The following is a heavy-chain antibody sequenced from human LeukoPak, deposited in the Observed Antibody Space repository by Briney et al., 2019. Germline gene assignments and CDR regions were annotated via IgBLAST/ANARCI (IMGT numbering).Heavy chain of an antibody. V-gene: IGHV3-23*01. CDR2: ISGSGATT. D-gene: IGHD3-3*01. CDR1: GFTFSNHA. J-gene: IGHJ5*02. CDR3: ERENPPKSDFWSTKSLGNGFDP. Sequence: GGSLRLSCAASGFTFSNHAMSWVRQAPGKGLEWVSDISGSGATTYYADSVKGRLTISRDNSKNTLYLQMNRLSAENTAVYSCERENPPKSDFWSTKSLGNGFDPWGQGTLVTVSS.